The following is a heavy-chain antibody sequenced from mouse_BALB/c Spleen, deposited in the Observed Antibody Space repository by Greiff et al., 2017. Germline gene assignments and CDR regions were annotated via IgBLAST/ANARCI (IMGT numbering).Heavy chain of an antibody. Sequence: EVQLVESGPGLVKPSQSLSLTCTVTGYSITSYYAWNWIRQFPGNILEWMGYISYSGSTSYNPSLKSRISITRDTSKNQFFLQLNSVTTEDTATYYCAREAYYRYHYAMDYWGQGTSVTVSS. CDR3: AREAYYRYHYAMDY. J-gene: IGHJ4*01. V-gene: IGHV3-2*02. CDR1: GYSITSYYA. CDR2: ISYSGST. D-gene: IGHD2-14*01.